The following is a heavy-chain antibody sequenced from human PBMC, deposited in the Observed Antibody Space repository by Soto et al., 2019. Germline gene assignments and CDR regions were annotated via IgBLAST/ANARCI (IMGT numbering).Heavy chain of an antibody. J-gene: IGHJ4*02. CDR1: GVTFSSET. V-gene: IGHV1-69*13. Sequence: VKVSCKASGVTFSSETLGWVRQAPGQGLEWVGGIIPLFGTASYAQKFQGRVTITADESTSTVYMELSSLRSDDTAVYFCATELGENPASPFDAWGQGTLVTVSS. CDR2: IIPLFGTA. D-gene: IGHD3-10*01. CDR3: ATELGENPASPFDA.